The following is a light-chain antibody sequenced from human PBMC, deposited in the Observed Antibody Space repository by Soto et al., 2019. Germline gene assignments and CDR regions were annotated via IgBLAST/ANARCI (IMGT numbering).Light chain of an antibody. Sequence: DIQMTQSPSTLSASVGDRVTITCRASQGISNYLAWYQQKPGKVPELLIYAASTLQSGVPSRFSGSGSGTAFTLTIRSLQPDDFSTYYCQQYNGYSRTFGQGTKVDIK. CDR2: AAS. J-gene: IGKJ1*01. CDR1: QGISNY. V-gene: IGKV1-27*01. CDR3: QQYNGYSRT.